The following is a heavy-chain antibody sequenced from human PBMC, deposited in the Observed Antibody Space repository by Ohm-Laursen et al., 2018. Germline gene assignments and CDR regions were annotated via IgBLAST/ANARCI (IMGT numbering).Heavy chain of an antibody. CDR1: AGSINSYW. CDR2: ISYSGST. CDR3: ARDSGEGKQHDY. J-gene: IGHJ4*02. D-gene: IGHD3-10*01. V-gene: IGHV4-59*01. Sequence: SQTLSLTCTVSAGSINSYWFNWIRQSAGEGLEWIGYISYSGSTNYNPSLKSRVTISADTSKNQFSLKLNPVTAADTAVYYCARDSGEGKQHDYWGQGTLVTVSS.